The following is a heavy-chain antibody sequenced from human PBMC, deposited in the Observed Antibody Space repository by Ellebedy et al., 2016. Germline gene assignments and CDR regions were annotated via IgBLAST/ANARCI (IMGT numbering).Heavy chain of an antibody. Sequence: GESLKISCAASGFTFRSYGMHWVRQSPGKGLEWVAVISYDGSNKYYGDSVTGRFTISRDNSKSTLHLQMDSLRTEDTAVYYCARDTGLGHYDFWSGYYTAWGQGTLVTVSS. CDR3: ARDTGLGHYDFWSGYYTA. V-gene: IGHV3-30*03. CDR1: GFTFRSYG. CDR2: ISYDGSNK. D-gene: IGHD3-3*01. J-gene: IGHJ5*02.